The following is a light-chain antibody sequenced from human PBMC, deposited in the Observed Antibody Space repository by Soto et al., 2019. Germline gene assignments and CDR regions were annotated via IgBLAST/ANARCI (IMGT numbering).Light chain of an antibody. J-gene: IGKJ1*01. CDR2: AAS. CDR3: QKSYSTTWK. V-gene: IGKV1-39*01. CDR1: QGISTY. Sequence: DIQITHSPSSLSASVVDRVTITFLASQGISTYLNWYQQKPGKAPKLLIYAASSLQSGVPSRFSGSGSETDFTLTISSLQPEDFATYSCQKSYSTTWKFGQGTKVDIK.